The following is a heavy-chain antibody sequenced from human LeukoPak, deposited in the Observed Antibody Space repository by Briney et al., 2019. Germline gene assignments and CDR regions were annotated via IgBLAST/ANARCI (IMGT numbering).Heavy chain of an antibody. Sequence: SETLSLTCTVSGGSISSYYWSWIRQPPGKGLEWIGYIYYSGSTNYNPSLKSRVTISVDTSKNQFSLKLSSVTAADTAVYYCARESTGTGTEESFDYWGQGTLVTVSS. CDR2: IYYSGST. D-gene: IGHD1-1*01. J-gene: IGHJ4*02. V-gene: IGHV4-59*01. CDR1: GGSISSYY. CDR3: ARESTGTGTEESFDY.